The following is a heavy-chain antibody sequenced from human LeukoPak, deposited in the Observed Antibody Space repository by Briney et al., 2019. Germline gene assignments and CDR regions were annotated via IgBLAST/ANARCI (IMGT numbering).Heavy chain of an antibody. V-gene: IGHV4-59*01. Sequence: SETLSLTCTVSGGSISSYYWSWIRQPPGKGLEWIGYIYYSGSTNYNPSLKSRVTISVDTSKNQFSLKLSSVTAAYTAVYYCAREGGSYPNWFDPWGQGTLVTVSS. CDR3: AREGGSYPNWFDP. D-gene: IGHD1-26*01. CDR2: IYYSGST. J-gene: IGHJ5*02. CDR1: GGSISSYY.